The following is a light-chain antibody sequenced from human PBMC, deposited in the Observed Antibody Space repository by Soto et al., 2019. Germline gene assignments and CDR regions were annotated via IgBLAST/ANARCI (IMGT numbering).Light chain of an antibody. V-gene: IGKV1-8*01. CDR3: QQYNLYPET. J-gene: IGKJ1*01. Sequence: AILMTQSPSALSASPGARVTITCRASQGISSYLAWYQQKPGKAPKLLIYHASSLESGVPSRFSGSGSGTEFTLTISSLQPDDFATYYCQQYNLYPETFGQRTKV. CDR2: HAS. CDR1: QGISSY.